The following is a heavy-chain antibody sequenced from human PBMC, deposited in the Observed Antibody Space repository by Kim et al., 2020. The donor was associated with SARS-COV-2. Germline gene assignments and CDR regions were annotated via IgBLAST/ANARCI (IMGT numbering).Heavy chain of an antibody. V-gene: IGHV1-69*13. D-gene: IGHD6-13*01. Sequence: SVKVSCKASGGTFSSYAITWVRQAPGQGLEWMGGIIPIFGTANYAQKFQGRVTITADESTSTAYMELSSLRSEDTAVYYCASGYTQYYYYGMDVCGQGTTVTVSS. CDR1: GGTFSSYA. CDR2: IIPIFGTA. J-gene: IGHJ6*02. CDR3: ASGYTQYYYYGMDV.